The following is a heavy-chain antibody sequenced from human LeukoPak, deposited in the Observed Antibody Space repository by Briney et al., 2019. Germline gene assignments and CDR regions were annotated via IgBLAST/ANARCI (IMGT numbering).Heavy chain of an antibody. CDR1: GFTFSSYG. D-gene: IGHD3-3*01. J-gene: IGHJ4*02. CDR3: AKSPALEWDLMYYFDY. CDR2: ISNDGSNK. V-gene: IGHV3-30*18. Sequence: GGSLRLSCAASGFTFSSYGMHWVRQAPGKGLEWVAVISNDGSNKYYADSVKGRFTISRDNSKNTLYLQMNSLRAEDTAVYYCAKSPALEWDLMYYFDYWGQGTLVTVSS.